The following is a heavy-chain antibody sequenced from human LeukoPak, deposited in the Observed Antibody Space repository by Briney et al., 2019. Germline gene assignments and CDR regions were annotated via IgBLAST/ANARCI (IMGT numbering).Heavy chain of an antibody. CDR3: AKAGDYDILTGLYYFDY. V-gene: IGHV3-23*01. Sequence: GGSLRLSCAASGFTFSSYWMSWVRQAPGKGLEWVSAISGSGSSTYYADSVKGRFTISRDNSKNTLYLQMNSLRAEDTAVYYCAKAGDYDILTGLYYFDYWGQGTLVTVSS. D-gene: IGHD3-9*01. CDR1: GFTFSSYW. J-gene: IGHJ4*02. CDR2: ISGSGSST.